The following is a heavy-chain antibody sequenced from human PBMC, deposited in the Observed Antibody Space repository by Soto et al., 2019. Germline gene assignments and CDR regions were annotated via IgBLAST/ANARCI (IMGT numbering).Heavy chain of an antibody. Sequence: EVQVMESGGGLVQPGGSLSLSCAASGFSFSSDEMNWVRQAPGKGPEWVAYISSSGGTKYYADSVRGRFTISRDNAKNSLYLQMNSLRAEDTAVYYCARVGVVAYCVGVSPDYWGQGNLVTVSS. CDR3: ARVGVVAYCVGVSPDY. J-gene: IGHJ4*02. V-gene: IGHV3-48*03. D-gene: IGHD2-21*01. CDR2: ISSSGGTK. CDR1: GFSFSSDE.